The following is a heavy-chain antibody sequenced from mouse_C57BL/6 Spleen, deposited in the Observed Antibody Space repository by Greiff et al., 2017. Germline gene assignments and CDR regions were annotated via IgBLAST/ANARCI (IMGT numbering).Heavy chain of an antibody. CDR3: ARNYYDSRVFAY. D-gene: IGHD1-1*01. J-gene: IGHJ3*01. V-gene: IGHV5-17*01. Sequence: EVKLVESGGGLVKPGGSLKLSCAASGFTFSDYGMHWVRQAPEKGLEWVAYISSGSSTIYYADAVKGRFTISRDNAKHTLFLQMTSLRSEDTAMYYCARNYYDSRVFAYWGQGTLVTVSA. CDR1: GFTFSDYG. CDR2: ISSGSSTI.